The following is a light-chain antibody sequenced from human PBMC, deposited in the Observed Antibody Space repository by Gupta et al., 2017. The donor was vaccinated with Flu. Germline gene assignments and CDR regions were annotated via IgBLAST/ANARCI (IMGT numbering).Light chain of an antibody. J-gene: IGLJ2*01. V-gene: IGLV3-9*01. Sequence: SYELTQSLSVSVAPGQTARITCGGNNIGSENVHWYQQMPGQAPVLVIYRNNNRPSGIPERFSGSNSGNTATLTISRAQAGDEAYYYCQVWDSGTLVFGGGTKLTVL. CDR3: QVWDSGTLV. CDR2: RNN. CDR1: NIGSEN.